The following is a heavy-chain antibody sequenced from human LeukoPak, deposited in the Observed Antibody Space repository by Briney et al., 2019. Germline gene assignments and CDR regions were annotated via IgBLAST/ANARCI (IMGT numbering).Heavy chain of an antibody. CDR1: GGSISSSSYY. J-gene: IGHJ3*02. V-gene: IGHV4-39*01. D-gene: IGHD2-8*01. Sequence: SETLSLTCTVSGGSISSSSYYWGWIRQPPGKGLEWIGSIYYSGSTYYNPSLKSRVTISVDTSKNQFSLKLSSVTAADTAVYYCARLRCTNGVCLGAFDIWGQGTMVTVSS. CDR3: ARLRCTNGVCLGAFDI. CDR2: IYYSGST.